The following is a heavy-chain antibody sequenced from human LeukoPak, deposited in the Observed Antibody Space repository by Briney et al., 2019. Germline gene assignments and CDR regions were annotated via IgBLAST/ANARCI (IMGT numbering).Heavy chain of an antibody. J-gene: IGHJ4*02. V-gene: IGHV1-18*01. D-gene: IGHD3-3*01. CDR2: ISSYDGNT. CDR3: ARDGVVTPYYFDY. CDR1: GYTLTGYG. Sequence: ASVKVSCKASGYTLTGYGISWVRQAPGQGVEWMGWISSYDGNTNYAQKLQDRLTMTTDTSTSTVYMELRSLRSDDTAVYYCARDGVVTPYYFDYWGEGTLVTVSS.